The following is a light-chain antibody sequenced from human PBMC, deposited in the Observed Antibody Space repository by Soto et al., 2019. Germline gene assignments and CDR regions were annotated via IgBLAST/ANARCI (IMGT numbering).Light chain of an antibody. J-gene: IGLJ1*01. V-gene: IGLV1-51*01. Sequence: QSVLTQPPSVSAAPEQKVTISCSGSSSNIGGNSVSWYQQLPGTAPKLLIYDDNKRPSGIPDRFSGSKSGTSATLGITGFQTGDEADYYCGSWDSSLSAYVFETGTKV. CDR3: GSWDSSLSAYV. CDR1: SSNIGGNS. CDR2: DDN.